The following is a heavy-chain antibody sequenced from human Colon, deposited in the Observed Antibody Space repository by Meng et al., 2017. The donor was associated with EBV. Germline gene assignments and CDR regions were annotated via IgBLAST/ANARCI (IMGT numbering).Heavy chain of an antibody. V-gene: IGHV4-30-2*03. D-gene: IGHD2-8*02. CDR3: ARRPTGIDY. CDR1: GGSISSGGYS. Sequence: QLQLQESSSGLVKPSQTLSLTCAVSGGSISSGGYSWSWIRQPPGKGPEWIGEIIHGGSPSYNPSLKSRVTISIDTSKNQLSLMLSSVTAADTAVYYCARRPTGIDYWGQGTLVTVSS. J-gene: IGHJ4*02. CDR2: IIHGGSP.